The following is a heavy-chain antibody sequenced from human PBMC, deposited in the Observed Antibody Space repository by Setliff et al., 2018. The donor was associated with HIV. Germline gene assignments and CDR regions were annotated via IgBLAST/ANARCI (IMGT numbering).Heavy chain of an antibody. D-gene: IGHD6-6*01. J-gene: IGHJ3*02. CDR1: GFTFSSNA. CDR2: ISGSGGST. Sequence: GGSLRLSCAASGFTFSSNAMSWVRQAPGKGLEWVSTISGSGGSTYYADSVRGRFTISRDNSKNTLYLQMNSLRAEDTAVYYCARGRIAEAFDIWGQGTMVTVSS. V-gene: IGHV3-23*01. CDR3: ARGRIAEAFDI.